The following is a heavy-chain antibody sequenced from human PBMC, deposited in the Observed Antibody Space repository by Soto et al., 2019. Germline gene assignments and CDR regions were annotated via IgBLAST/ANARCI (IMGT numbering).Heavy chain of an antibody. CDR1: GFNFRNFN. Sequence: GSLRLSCEGSGFNFRNFNMIWVRQAPGKGLEWVSSVSGSSSYIYYADSVKGRFTVSRDNANNLVFLQMNGLRPEDTAMYYCARDLRGHYGPWGQGTMVTVSS. J-gene: IGHJ3*01. CDR2: VSGSSSYI. V-gene: IGHV3-21*06. CDR3: ARDLRGHYGP. D-gene: IGHD4-17*01.